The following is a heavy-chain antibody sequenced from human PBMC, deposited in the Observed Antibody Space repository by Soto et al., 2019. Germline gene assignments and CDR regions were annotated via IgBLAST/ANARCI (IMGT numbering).Heavy chain of an antibody. CDR3: ARGAGIVVAGTSFDY. CDR2: ISYDGSNK. V-gene: IGHV3-30-3*01. D-gene: IGHD6-19*01. J-gene: IGHJ4*02. Sequence: QVQLVESGGGVVQPGRSLRLSCAASGFTFSSYSMHWVRQAPGKGLEWVAVISYDGSNKYYADSVKGRFTISRDNSKNTLYLQMNSLRAEDPAVYYCARGAGIVVAGTSFDYWGQGTLVTVSS. CDR1: GFTFSSYS.